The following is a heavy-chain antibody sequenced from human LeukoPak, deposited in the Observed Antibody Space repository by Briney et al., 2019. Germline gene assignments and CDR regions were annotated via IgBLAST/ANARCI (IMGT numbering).Heavy chain of an antibody. CDR2: IIPIFGTA. CDR1: RGTFSSYA. CDR3: ARDNSAGDVAWWFDP. Sequence: ASVKVSCKASRGTFSSYAISWVRQAPGQGLEWMGGIIPIFGTANYAQKFQGRVTITADESTSTAYMELSSLRSEDTAVYYCARDNSAGDVAWWFDPWGQGTLVTVSS. D-gene: IGHD5-24*01. J-gene: IGHJ5*02. V-gene: IGHV1-69*13.